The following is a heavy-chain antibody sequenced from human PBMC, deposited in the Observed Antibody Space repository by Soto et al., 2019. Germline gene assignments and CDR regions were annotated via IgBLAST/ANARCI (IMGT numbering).Heavy chain of an antibody. V-gene: IGHV3-15*01. Sequence: EVQLVESGGGSVKPGGSLRLSCAASGLTFSNVWMTWVRQAPGKGLEWVGRIKSKSDGETADVAAPVKARFTISRDDSKNTVFLEMNCLKSEDTALYYCAITAMINRDSSTSFDYWGRGTQVTVSS. J-gene: IGHJ4*02. CDR3: AITAMINRDSSTSFDY. CDR2: IKSKSDGETA. D-gene: IGHD5-18*01. CDR1: GLTFSNVW.